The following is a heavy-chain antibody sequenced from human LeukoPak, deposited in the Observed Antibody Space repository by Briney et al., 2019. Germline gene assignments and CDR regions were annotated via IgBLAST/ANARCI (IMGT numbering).Heavy chain of an antibody. J-gene: IGHJ6*02. V-gene: IGHV4-30-4*01. Sequence: SETLSLTCTVSGGSISSGDYYWSWIRQPPGKGLEWIGYIYYSGSTYYNPSFKSRVTISVDTSKNQFSLKLSSVTAADTAVYYCARARYSSSWPGIYYYYGMDVWGQGTTVTVSS. D-gene: IGHD6-13*01. CDR2: IYYSGST. CDR1: GGSISSGDYY. CDR3: ARARYSSSWPGIYYYYGMDV.